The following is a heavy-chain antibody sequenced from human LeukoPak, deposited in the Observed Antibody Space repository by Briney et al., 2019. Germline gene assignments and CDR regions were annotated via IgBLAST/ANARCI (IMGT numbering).Heavy chain of an antibody. Sequence: SETLSLTCTVSGGSISSYYWSWIRQPPGKGLEWIGYLYYSGSAKYNPSLKSRVTISVDTSENHFSLKLSSVTAADTSVYYCARKGSGTYSPFDYWGPGTLVTVSS. D-gene: IGHD1-26*01. CDR2: LYYSGSA. V-gene: IGHV4-59*01. J-gene: IGHJ4*02. CDR1: GGSISSYY. CDR3: ARKGSGTYSPFDY.